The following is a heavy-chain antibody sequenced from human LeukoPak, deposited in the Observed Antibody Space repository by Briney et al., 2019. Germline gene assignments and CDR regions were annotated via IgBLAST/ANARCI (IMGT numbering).Heavy chain of an antibody. CDR3: ARDKSPYYYDSSGYYFDY. CDR2: IIPIFGTA. V-gene: IGHV1-69*13. CDR1: GGTFSSYA. J-gene: IGHJ4*02. Sequence: SVKVSCKASGGTFSSYAISWVRQAPGQGLEWMGGIIPIFGTADYAQKFQGRVTITADESTSTAYMELSSLRSEDTAVYYCARDKSPYYYDSSGYYFDYWGQGTLVTVSS. D-gene: IGHD3-22*01.